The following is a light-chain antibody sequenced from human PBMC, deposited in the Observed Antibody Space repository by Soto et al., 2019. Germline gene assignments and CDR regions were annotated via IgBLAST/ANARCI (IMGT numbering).Light chain of an antibody. CDR3: ISYTGSSTSYV. V-gene: IGLV2-14*01. J-gene: IGLJ1*01. CDR2: EVS. CDR1: SSDVGSYDH. Sequence: QSVLTHAASVSGSPGQSITISCSGTSSDVGSYDHVAWYQQFPGKTPKLMIYEVSNRPSGVSSRFSGSKSGNTASLTISGLQAEDEADYYCISYTGSSTSYVFGSGTKVTVL.